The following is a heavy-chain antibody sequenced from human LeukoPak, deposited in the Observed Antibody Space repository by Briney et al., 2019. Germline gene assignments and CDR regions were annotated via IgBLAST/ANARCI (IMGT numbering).Heavy chain of an antibody. J-gene: IGHJ6*02. Sequence: SETLSLTCTVSGGSISSYYWSWIRQPPGKGLEWIGDIYYSGSTNYNPSLKSRVTISVDTSKNQFSLKLSSVTAADTAVYYCARLAGTTRYSYSYGMDVWGQGTTVTVSS. CDR2: IYYSGST. D-gene: IGHD1-1*01. CDR3: ARLAGTTRYSYSYGMDV. V-gene: IGHV4-59*08. CDR1: GGSISSYY.